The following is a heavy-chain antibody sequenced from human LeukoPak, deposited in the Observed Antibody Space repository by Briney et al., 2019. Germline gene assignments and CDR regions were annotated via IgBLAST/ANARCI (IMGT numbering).Heavy chain of an antibody. CDR3: VRGYSSSPPLL. D-gene: IGHD3-22*01. Sequence: KPSETLSLTCAVYGGSFSGYYWSWIRQPPGKGLEWIGEINRSGSTNYNPSLKSRVTISVDTSKNQFSLKLSSVTAADTAVYYCVRGYSSSPPLLWGQGTLVTVSS. CDR1: GGSFSGYY. J-gene: IGHJ4*02. V-gene: IGHV4-34*01. CDR2: INRSGST.